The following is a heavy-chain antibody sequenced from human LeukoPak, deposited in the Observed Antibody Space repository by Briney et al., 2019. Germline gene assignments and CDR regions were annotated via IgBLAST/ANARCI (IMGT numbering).Heavy chain of an antibody. J-gene: IGHJ4*02. V-gene: IGHV3-20*04. D-gene: IGHD3-3*01. CDR3: ARGVMRFLDYFDY. Sequence: GGSLRLSCAASGLSFDDYGMSWVRQAPGKGLEWVSGINWNGGSTGYADSVKGRFTISRDNAKNSLYLQMNSMRAEDTALYYCARGVMRFLDYFDYWGQGTLVTVSS. CDR2: INWNGGST. CDR1: GLSFDDYG.